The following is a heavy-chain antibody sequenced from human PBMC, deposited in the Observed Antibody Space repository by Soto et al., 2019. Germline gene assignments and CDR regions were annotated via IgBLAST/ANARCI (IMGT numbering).Heavy chain of an antibody. J-gene: IGHJ4*02. Sequence: GSLRLSCAASGFTVSSNYMSWVRQAPGKGLEWVSVIYSGGSTYYADSVKGRFTISRDNSKNTLYLQMNSLRAEDTAVYYCARTPTTVTNFPFVYWGQGTLVTSPQ. D-gene: IGHD4-17*01. CDR3: ARTPTTVTNFPFVY. CDR2: IYSGGST. V-gene: IGHV3-66*01. CDR1: GFTVSSNY.